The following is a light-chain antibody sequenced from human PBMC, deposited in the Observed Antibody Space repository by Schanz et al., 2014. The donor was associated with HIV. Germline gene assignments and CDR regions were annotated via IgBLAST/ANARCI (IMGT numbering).Light chain of an antibody. Sequence: DIQMTQSPSTLSASVGDRVTITCRASQNINSWLAWFQQKPGKAPKLLIYKASSLESGVPPRFSGSESGTEFTLTISSLQPGDFATYYCLQYNDDVYTFGQGTKLEIK. V-gene: IGKV1-5*03. J-gene: IGKJ2*01. CDR3: LQYNDDVYT. CDR2: KAS. CDR1: QNINSW.